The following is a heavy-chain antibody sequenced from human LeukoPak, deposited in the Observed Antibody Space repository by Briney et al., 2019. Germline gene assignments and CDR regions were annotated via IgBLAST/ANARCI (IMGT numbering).Heavy chain of an antibody. Sequence: NPSETLSLTCAVYGGSFSGYYWSWIRQPPGKGLEWIGEINHSGSTNYNPSLKSRVTISVDTSKNQFSLKLSSVTAADTAVYYCARGQITFFDYWGQGTLVTVSS. CDR1: GGSFSGYY. D-gene: IGHD3-16*01. J-gene: IGHJ4*02. V-gene: IGHV4-34*01. CDR3: ARGQITFFDY. CDR2: INHSGST.